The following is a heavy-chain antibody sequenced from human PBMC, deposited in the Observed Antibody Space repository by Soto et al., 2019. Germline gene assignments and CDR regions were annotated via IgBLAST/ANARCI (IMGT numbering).Heavy chain of an antibody. CDR1: GFSLTTGKMG. D-gene: IGHD4-17*01. V-gene: IGHV2-26*01. CDR3: ARMNVDSYQCYCAMDV. Sequence: QVTLKESGPALVKPTETLTLTCTVSGFSLTTGKMGVSWIRQPPGKALEWLAHIFSDNERSYSTSLQGRLTISTDTSGSQVVLSMTNVDPVDTATYYCARMNVDSYQCYCAMDVWGQGTTVTVSS. CDR2: IFSDNER. J-gene: IGHJ6*02.